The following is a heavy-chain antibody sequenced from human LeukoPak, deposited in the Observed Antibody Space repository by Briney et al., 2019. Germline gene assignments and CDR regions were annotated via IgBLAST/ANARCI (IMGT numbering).Heavy chain of an antibody. Sequence: PGGSLRLSCAASGFTFSSYGMHWVRQAPGKGLEWVAVISYAGSNKYYADSVKGRFTISRDNSKNTLYLQMNSMRAEDTAVYYCAKSPRGSGGSFFDYWGQGTLVTVSS. CDR2: ISYAGSNK. V-gene: IGHV3-30*18. CDR1: GFTFSSYG. CDR3: AKSPRGSGGSFFDY. D-gene: IGHD3-10*01. J-gene: IGHJ4*02.